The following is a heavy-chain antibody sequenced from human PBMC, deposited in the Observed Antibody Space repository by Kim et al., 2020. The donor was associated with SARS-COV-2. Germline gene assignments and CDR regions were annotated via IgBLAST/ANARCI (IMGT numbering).Heavy chain of an antibody. V-gene: IGHV3-23*01. Sequence: GGSLRLSCAASGFTFSSYAMSWVRQAPGKGLEWVSAISGSGGSTYYADSVKGRFTISRDNSKNTLYLQMNSLRAEDTAVYYCAKGPRWFGELQNWFDPWGQGTLVTVSS. J-gene: IGHJ5*02. CDR3: AKGPRWFGELQNWFDP. D-gene: IGHD3-10*01. CDR1: GFTFSSYA. CDR2: ISGSGGST.